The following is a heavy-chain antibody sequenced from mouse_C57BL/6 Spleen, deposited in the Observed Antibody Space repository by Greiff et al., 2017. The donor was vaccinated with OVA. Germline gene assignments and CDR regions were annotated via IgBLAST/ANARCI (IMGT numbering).Heavy chain of an antibody. V-gene: IGHV1-19*01. J-gene: IGHJ4*01. CDR1: GYTFTDYY. Sequence: VQLQQSGPVLVKPGASVKMSCKASGYTFTDYYMNWVKQSHGKSLEWIGVINPYNGGTSYNQKFKGKATLTVDKSSSTAYMELNSLTAEDSAVDYCARGYGSSSYYAMDDWGQGTSVTVSA. D-gene: IGHD1-1*01. CDR3: ARGYGSSSYYAMDD. CDR2: INPYNGGT.